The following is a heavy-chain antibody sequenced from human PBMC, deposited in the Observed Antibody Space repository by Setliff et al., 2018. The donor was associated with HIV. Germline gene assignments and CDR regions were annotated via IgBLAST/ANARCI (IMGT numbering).Heavy chain of an antibody. CDR1: GVSFSGRT. V-gene: IGHV3-21*01. J-gene: IGHJ4*02. D-gene: IGHD2-21*01. CDR2: VSSTSTYR. CDR3: ARDLNGGDFDY. Sequence: PSESLRLSCEGSGVSFSGRTLSWVRQAPGKGLEWVSSVSSTSTYRYYADSVQGRFTISRDNAKNSLYLQMDNLRAEDSGVYYCARDLNGGDFDYWGQGTQVTVSS.